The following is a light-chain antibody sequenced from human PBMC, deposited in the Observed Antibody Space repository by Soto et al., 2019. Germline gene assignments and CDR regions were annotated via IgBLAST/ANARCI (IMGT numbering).Light chain of an antibody. CDR1: RSDVGGYNY. Sequence: QSALTQPASVSGSPGQSITISCTGTRSDVGGYNYVSWFQQFPGKAPKLILYQVSYRPSGVSHRFSGSKSGNTASLTISELQADDEADYYCSSYTSTTTPYVFGTGTQLTVL. V-gene: IGLV2-14*01. CDR2: QVS. J-gene: IGLJ1*01. CDR3: SSYTSTTTPYV.